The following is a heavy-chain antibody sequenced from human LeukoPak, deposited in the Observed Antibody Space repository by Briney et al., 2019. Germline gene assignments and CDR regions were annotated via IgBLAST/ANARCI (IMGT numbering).Heavy chain of an antibody. CDR2: IGTASDT. Sequence: PGGALGLSCAASGFTFSSFDMHWVGQPPGQGLEGVSTIGTASDTYYPGSVEGRFTLSRDNAKNSLYLQMNSLTAGDTAVYYCARGPPRGKYYYMDVWGKGTTVTVSS. CDR1: GFTFSSFD. CDR3: ARGPPRGKYYYMDV. V-gene: IGHV3-13*01. J-gene: IGHJ6*03. D-gene: IGHD1-1*01.